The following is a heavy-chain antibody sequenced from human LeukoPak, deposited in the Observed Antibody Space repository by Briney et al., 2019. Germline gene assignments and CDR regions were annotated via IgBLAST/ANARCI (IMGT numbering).Heavy chain of an antibody. Sequence: SETLSLTCTVSGGSISSSNWWSWVRQPPGKGLEWIGEIYHSGSTNYNPSLKSRVTISVDKSKNQFSLKLSSVTAADTAVYYCASPGGSGSYTLGYWGQGTLVTVSS. V-gene: IGHV4-4*02. D-gene: IGHD3-10*01. CDR3: ASPGGSGSYTLGY. J-gene: IGHJ4*02. CDR1: GGSISSSNW. CDR2: IYHSGST.